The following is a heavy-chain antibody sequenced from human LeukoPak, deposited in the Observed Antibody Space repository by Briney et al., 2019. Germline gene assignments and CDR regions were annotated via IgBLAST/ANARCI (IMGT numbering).Heavy chain of an antibody. J-gene: IGHJ3*02. CDR2: ISGSSTYI. CDR1: GFTFSSYS. V-gene: IGHV3-21*01. CDR3: ARAPPGSSIFAFDI. D-gene: IGHD6-13*01. Sequence: PGGSLRLSCAASGFTFSSYSINWVRQAPGKGLEWVSSISGSSTYIYYADSVKGRLTISIDNAKNSLYLQLSSLRADDTAVYYCARAPPGSSIFAFDIWGQGTMVTVSS.